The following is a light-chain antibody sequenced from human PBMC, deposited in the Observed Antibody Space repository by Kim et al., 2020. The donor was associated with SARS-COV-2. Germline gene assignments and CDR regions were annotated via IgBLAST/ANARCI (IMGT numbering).Light chain of an antibody. J-gene: IGLJ3*02. Sequence: PRQTARFPLPGDALPSQYAYWFQQKPGQAHVLVIYEDTERPSGIPERFSGSTSGTTVTLTISGVQAEDEADYYCQSSDSSDTFWVFGGGTQLTVL. V-gene: IGLV3-25*03. CDR2: EDT. CDR1: ALPSQY. CDR3: QSSDSSDTFWV.